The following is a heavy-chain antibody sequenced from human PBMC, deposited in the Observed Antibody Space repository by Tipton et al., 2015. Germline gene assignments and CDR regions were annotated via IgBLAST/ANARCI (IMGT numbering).Heavy chain of an antibody. D-gene: IGHD6-13*01. CDR2: IIPMFGPA. CDR1: GGTFNRYV. V-gene: IGHV1-69*01. CDR3: ANIAAAGTADY. J-gene: IGHJ4*02. Sequence: QLVQSGAEVKKPGSSVRVSCKASGGTFNRYVINWVRQAPGQGLEWMGGIIPMFGPAKYAQKFQGRVTITADESTSTAHMKLSSLRSEDTAMYYCANIAAAGTADYWGQGTLVTVSS.